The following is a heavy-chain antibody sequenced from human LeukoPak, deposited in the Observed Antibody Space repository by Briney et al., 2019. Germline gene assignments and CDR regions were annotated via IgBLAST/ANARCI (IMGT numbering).Heavy chain of an antibody. Sequence: ASVKVSCKASGYTFTSYDINWVRQATGQGLDWMGWMNPNSGNTGYAQKFQGRVTMTRNTSISTAYMELSSLRSEDTAVYYCARTLLSYYYGSGRDRFDYWGQGTLVTVSS. CDR1: GYTFTSYD. V-gene: IGHV1-8*01. CDR3: ARTLLSYYYGSGRDRFDY. CDR2: MNPNSGNT. J-gene: IGHJ4*02. D-gene: IGHD3-10*01.